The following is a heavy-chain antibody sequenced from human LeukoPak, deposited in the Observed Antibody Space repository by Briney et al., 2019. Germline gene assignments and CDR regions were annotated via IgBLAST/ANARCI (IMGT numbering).Heavy chain of an antibody. CDR3: ARDVGKAY. J-gene: IGHJ4*02. V-gene: IGHV4-4*07. CDR2: IHSSGNT. CDR1: GFSISTYY. Sequence: KASETLSLTCTVSGFSISTYYWIWFRQPAGKGLEWIGRIHSSGNTNYNPSLQSRVSLSIDTSQNQFSLRLTSLTAADTAVYFCARDVGKAYWGQGLLAIVSS. D-gene: IGHD4-23*01.